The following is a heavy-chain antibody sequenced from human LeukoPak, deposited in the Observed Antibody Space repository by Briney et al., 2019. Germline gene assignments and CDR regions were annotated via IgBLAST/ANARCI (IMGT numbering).Heavy chain of an antibody. J-gene: IGHJ6*04. Sequence: GASVKVSCKASGGTFSSYAISWVRQAPGQGLEWMGGIIPIFGTANYAQKFQGRVTITADESTSTAYMELSSLRSEDTAVYYCARGRYCSGGSCYSGADYYYYYGMDVWDKGTTVTVSS. V-gene: IGHV1-69*13. CDR3: ARGRYCSGGSCYSGADYYYYYGMDV. D-gene: IGHD2-15*01. CDR1: GGTFSSYA. CDR2: IIPIFGTA.